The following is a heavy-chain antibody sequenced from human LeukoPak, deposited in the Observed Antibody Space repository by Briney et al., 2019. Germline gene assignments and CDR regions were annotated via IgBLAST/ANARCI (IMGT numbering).Heavy chain of an antibody. Sequence: PGGSLRLSCAASGFTFSSYWMSWVRQAPGKGLEWVANIKQDGSEKYYVDSVKGRFTISRDNAKNSLYLQMNSLRAEDTAVYYCARDHYYGSGSNDYWGQGTLVTVSS. V-gene: IGHV3-7*01. CDR2: IKQDGSEK. D-gene: IGHD3-10*01. CDR1: GFTFSSYW. J-gene: IGHJ4*02. CDR3: ARDHYYGSGSNDY.